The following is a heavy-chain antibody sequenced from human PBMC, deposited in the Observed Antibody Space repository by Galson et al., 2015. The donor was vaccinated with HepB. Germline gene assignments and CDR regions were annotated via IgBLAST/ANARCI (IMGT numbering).Heavy chain of an antibody. D-gene: IGHD1-26*01. CDR2: LLISGST. Sequence: ETLSLTCTVSGDPITSNYYSWIRQPAGKGLEWIGRLLISGSTNYHPSLKNRVTMSRDTSKNQFSLRITSVTAADTAVYYCARERMGFDYWGLGTLVTVSS. J-gene: IGHJ4*02. CDR1: GDPITSNY. CDR3: ARERMGFDY. V-gene: IGHV4-4*07.